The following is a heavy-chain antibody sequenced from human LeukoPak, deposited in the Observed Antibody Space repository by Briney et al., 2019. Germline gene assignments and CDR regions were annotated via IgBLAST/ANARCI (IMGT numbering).Heavy chain of an antibody. D-gene: IGHD5-12*01. CDR3: ARDPDRGSDYADAFDI. CDR1: GYTFTDYY. V-gene: IGHV1-46*01. CDR2: INPSGGST. J-gene: IGHJ3*02. Sequence: GASVKVSCKASGYTFTDYYMHWVRQAPGQGLEWMGIINPSGGSTSYAQKFQGRVTMTRDTSTSRVYMEVSSLRSEDTAVYYCARDPDRGSDYADAFDIWGQGTLVTVSS.